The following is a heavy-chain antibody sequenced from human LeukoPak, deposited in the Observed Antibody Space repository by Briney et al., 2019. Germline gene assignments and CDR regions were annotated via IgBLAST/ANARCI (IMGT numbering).Heavy chain of an antibody. V-gene: IGHV1-2*02. CDR3: ASVNWSDFSDFDY. CDR2: ISPSSGGT. Sequence: VASVNVSCKTSRYIFTGYFVHCVPQAPAQGLEFMGWISPSSGGTNYAKKFQGRVTMTRDTSISTAYMELSRLTSDDTAVYYCASVNWSDFSDFDYWGQGTLVIVSS. D-gene: IGHD3-3*01. J-gene: IGHJ4*02. CDR1: RYIFTGYF.